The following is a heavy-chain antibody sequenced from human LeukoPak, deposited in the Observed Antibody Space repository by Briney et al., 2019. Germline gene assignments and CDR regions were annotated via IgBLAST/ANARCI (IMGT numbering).Heavy chain of an antibody. CDR3: AKRGSSGYYPFDY. CDR2: IKQDGSVK. J-gene: IGHJ4*02. D-gene: IGHD3-22*01. V-gene: IGHV3-7*03. Sequence: GGSLRLSCAASGFSFSGYWMSWVRQTPGKGLEWVANIKQDGSVKNSVDSMKGRFTISRDNTKNSLYLEMNSLKAEDTAVYYCAKRGSSGYYPFDYWGQGTLVTVSS. CDR1: GFSFSGYW.